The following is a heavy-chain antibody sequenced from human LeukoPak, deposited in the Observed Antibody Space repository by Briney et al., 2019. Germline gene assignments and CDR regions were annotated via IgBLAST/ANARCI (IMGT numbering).Heavy chain of an antibody. V-gene: IGHV4-4*07. CDR3: ARETDSSSWYRYFDY. CDR2: IYSSGSI. J-gene: IGHJ4*02. CDR1: GGSISNYY. D-gene: IGHD6-13*01. Sequence: SETLSLTCTVSGGSISNYYWSWIRQPAGKGLEWIGRIYSSGSINYNPSLKSRVTMSVDTSKNQFSLKLSSVTAADTAVYYCARETDSSSWYRYFDYWGQGTLVTVSS.